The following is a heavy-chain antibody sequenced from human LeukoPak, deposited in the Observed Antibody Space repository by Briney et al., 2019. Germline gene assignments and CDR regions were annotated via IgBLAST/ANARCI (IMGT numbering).Heavy chain of an antibody. CDR1: GFTFSLHY. V-gene: IGHV3-7*01. Sequence: WGSLRLSCAASGFTFSLHYMGWVRQTPGKGLEWVANIKEDGSDKFYVDSVKGRFTISKDNAKNSVCLQMNSLRAEDTAVYYCARHRYFYFDLWGQGTLVTVSS. CDR2: IKEDGSDK. D-gene: IGHD1-1*01. CDR3: ARHRYFYFDL. J-gene: IGHJ4*02.